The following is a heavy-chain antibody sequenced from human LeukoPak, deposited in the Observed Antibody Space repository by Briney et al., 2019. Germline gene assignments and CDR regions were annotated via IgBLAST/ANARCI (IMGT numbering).Heavy chain of an antibody. CDR2: IWFDGSNN. J-gene: IGHJ4*02. D-gene: IGHD4-23*01. Sequence: GGSLRLSCTASGFTFRSYAMHWVRQAPGKGLEWVAVIWFDGSNNYYADSVKGRFTISRDNSKNTLYLQMNSLRVEDTAVYYCARGRPHGNDYWGQGTLVTVSS. CDR3: ARGRPHGNDY. CDR1: GFTFRSYA. V-gene: IGHV3-33*01.